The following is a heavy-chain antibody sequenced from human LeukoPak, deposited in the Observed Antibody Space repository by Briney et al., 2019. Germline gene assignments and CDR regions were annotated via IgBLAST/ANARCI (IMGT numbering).Heavy chain of an antibody. Sequence: GGSLRLSCAASGFTFNNYAMSWVRQAPGKGLEWVSAVSGSGGSTYYADSVKGRLTISRDNSKNTLYLQMHSLRAEDTAVYYCAKALTYYYDTSGYDYWGQGTLVTVSS. CDR1: GFTFNNYA. CDR2: VSGSGGST. CDR3: AKALTYYYDTSGYDY. V-gene: IGHV3-23*01. D-gene: IGHD3-22*01. J-gene: IGHJ4*02.